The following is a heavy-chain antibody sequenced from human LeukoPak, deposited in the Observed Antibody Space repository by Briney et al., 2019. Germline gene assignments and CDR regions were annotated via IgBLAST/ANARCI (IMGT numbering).Heavy chain of an antibody. V-gene: IGHV3-23*01. J-gene: IGHJ4*02. D-gene: IGHD6-19*01. CDR2: ISSSGSGGNT. CDR3: AKDILGWTQWLVGVFDY. CDR1: GVTLSSYA. Sequence: GGSLRLSCAASGVTLSSYAMSWARQAPGKGLEWVSGISSSGSGGNTYYADSVKGRFTISRDNAKNSLYLQMNSLRAEDTALYYCAKDILGWTQWLVGVFDYWGQGTLVTVSS.